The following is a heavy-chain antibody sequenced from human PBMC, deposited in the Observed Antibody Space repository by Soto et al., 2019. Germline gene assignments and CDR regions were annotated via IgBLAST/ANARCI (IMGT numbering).Heavy chain of an antibody. CDR3: ANDEGAEDDILTGYPLFDY. CDR2: ISYDGSAK. D-gene: IGHD3-9*01. V-gene: IGHV3-30*18. Sequence: QVQLVESGGGVVQPGRSLRHSCAASGFNFRSYGMHWVRQAPGKGLEWVAVISYDGSAKWYVDSVKGRFTISRDTSKNILYLQMNSLRADDTAVHYCANDEGAEDDILTGYPLFDYRGQRILVTVSS. J-gene: IGHJ4*02. CDR1: GFNFRSYG.